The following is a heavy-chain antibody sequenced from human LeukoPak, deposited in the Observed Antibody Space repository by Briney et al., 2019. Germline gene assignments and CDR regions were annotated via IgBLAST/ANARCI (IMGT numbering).Heavy chain of an antibody. V-gene: IGHV3-21*01. CDR3: ARGKYGYSYFEY. CDR2: ISSSSTYI. D-gene: IGHD5-18*01. Sequence: GGSLRLSCAASGFTFGSYSINWVRQAPGKGLEWVSSISSSSTYINYADSVKGRFTISRDNAKNSLYLQMKSLRAEDTAVYYCARGKYGYSYFEYWGQGTLVTVSS. J-gene: IGHJ4*02. CDR1: GFTFGSYS.